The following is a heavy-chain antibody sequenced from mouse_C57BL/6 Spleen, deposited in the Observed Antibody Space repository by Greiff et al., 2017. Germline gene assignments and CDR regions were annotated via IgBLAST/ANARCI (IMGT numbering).Heavy chain of an antibody. CDR1: GYTFTTYP. Sequence: QVQLKQSGAELVKPGASVTMSCTASGYTFTTYPIEWMKQTHGKSLEWIGNFHPYNDDSKYNEKFKGKATLTVEKSSSTVYLELSRLTSDDSAVYYCARKGYGAGFDYWGQGTTLTVSS. CDR2: FHPYNDDS. CDR3: ARKGYGAGFDY. J-gene: IGHJ2*01. V-gene: IGHV1-47*01. D-gene: IGHD1-2*01.